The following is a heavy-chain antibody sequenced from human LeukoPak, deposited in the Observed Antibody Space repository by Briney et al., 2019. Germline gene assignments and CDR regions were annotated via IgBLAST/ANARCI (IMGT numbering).Heavy chain of an antibody. CDR2: IYYSGST. CDR1: GGSISSYY. V-gene: IGHV4-59*08. CDR3: ARHGGYYDSSGYVNWFDP. J-gene: IGHJ5*02. D-gene: IGHD3-22*01. Sequence: SETLSLTCTVSGGSISSYYWSWIRQPPGKGLEWIGYIYYSGSTNYNPSLKSRVTISVDTSKNQFSLKLSSVTAADTAVYYCARHGGYYDSSGYVNWFDPWGQGTLVTVSS.